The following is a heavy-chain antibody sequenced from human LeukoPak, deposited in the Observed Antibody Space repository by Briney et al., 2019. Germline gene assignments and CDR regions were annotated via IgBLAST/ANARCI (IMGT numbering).Heavy chain of an antibody. CDR2: INTNTGNP. CDR3: ARKTVEPDRYFDY. D-gene: IGHD4-17*01. Sequence: GASVKVSCKASGYTFTTYTMNWVRQAPGQGLEWMGWINTNTGNPTYAQGFTGRFVFSLDTSVSTAYLQISSLKVEDTAVYYCARKTVEPDRYFDYWGQGTLVTVSS. V-gene: IGHV7-4-1*02. J-gene: IGHJ4*02. CDR1: GYTFTTYT.